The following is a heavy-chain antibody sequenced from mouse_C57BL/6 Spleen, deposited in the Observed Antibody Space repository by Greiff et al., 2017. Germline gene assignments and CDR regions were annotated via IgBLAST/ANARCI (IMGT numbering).Heavy chain of an antibody. CDR1: GYSFTGYY. Sequence: EVQLQQSGPELVKPGASVKISCKASGYSFTGYYMNWVKQSPEKSLEWIGEINPSTGGTTYNQKFKAKATLTVDKSSSTAYMQLKSLTSEDSAVYYCARFYGSSPYAMDYWGQGTSVTVSS. V-gene: IGHV1-42*01. D-gene: IGHD1-1*01. CDR3: ARFYGSSPYAMDY. J-gene: IGHJ4*01. CDR2: INPSTGGT.